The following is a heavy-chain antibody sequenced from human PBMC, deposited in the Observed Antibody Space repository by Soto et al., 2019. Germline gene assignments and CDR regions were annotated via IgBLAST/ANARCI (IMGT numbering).Heavy chain of an antibody. J-gene: IGHJ6*02. CDR2: ISGYNGKT. V-gene: IGHV1-18*01. D-gene: IGHD2-21*02. CDR1: GYTFTSYG. CDR3: AREGDVSYYYYGMDV. Sequence: QVQLVQSGGEVRKPGASVTVSCKASGYTFTSYGISWVRQAPGQGLEWMGWISGYNGKTNYAQKVQDRVTMTTDTSTSTGYLELRSPRSDDTAVYYCAREGDVSYYYYGMDVWGQGTTVTVSS.